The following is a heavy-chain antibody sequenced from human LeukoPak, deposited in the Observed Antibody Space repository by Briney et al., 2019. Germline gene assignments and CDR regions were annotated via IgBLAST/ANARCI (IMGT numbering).Heavy chain of an antibody. V-gene: IGHV3-9*03. J-gene: IGHJ4*02. CDR1: GFTFDDYA. D-gene: IGHD3-22*01. CDR2: INWNSGSI. Sequence: GGSLRLSCVASGFTFDDYAMHWVRQAPGKGLEWVPHINWNSGSITYADSVKGRFTISRDNAKNSLYLQMDSLRAEDMALYYCAREGSGYYIDYWGQGTLVTVSS. CDR3: AREGSGYYIDY.